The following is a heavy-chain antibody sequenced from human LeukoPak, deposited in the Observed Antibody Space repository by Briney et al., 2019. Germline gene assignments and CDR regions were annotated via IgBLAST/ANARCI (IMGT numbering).Heavy chain of an antibody. CDR3: ARGYCSGGSCYGP. CDR2: IYYSGST. Sequence: SETLCLTCTVSGGSISSYYWSWIRQPPGKGLEWIGYIYYSGSTNYNPSLKSRVTISVDTSKNQFSLKLSSVTAADTAVYYCARGYCSGGSCYGPWGQGTLVTVSS. CDR1: GGSISSYY. D-gene: IGHD2-15*01. J-gene: IGHJ5*02. V-gene: IGHV4-59*01.